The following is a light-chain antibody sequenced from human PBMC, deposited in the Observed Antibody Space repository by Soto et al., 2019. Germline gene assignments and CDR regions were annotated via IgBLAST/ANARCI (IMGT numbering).Light chain of an antibody. CDR1: QPVTSTY. CDR2: HAS. J-gene: IGKJ2*01. Sequence: EIVLTQSPATLSLSPGQGATLSCRASQPVTSTYFAWYLQKPGQTPRLLISHASTRATGIPDRFRGRGYVTNFTLTISSLESEDFGVYYCHQYGTSPDTFGQGTRLEI. V-gene: IGKV3-20*01. CDR3: HQYGTSPDT.